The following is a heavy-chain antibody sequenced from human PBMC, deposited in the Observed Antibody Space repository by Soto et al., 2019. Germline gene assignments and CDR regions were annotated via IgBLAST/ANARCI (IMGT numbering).Heavy chain of an antibody. Sequence: LTGSAGLRNMDCNDCFWSLLGKPHRSGLAWLGLIYYAGTSNYNPSLRSRLSISMDSSTNEFSLWLTSVTAADTAVYYCSRRGMNNDFWSCFSWYYY. D-gene: IGHD3-3*01. CDR3: SRRGMNNDFWSCFSWYYY. CDR2: IYYAGTS. J-gene: IGHJ6*01. V-gene: IGHV4-30-4*01. CDR1: LRNMDCNDCF.